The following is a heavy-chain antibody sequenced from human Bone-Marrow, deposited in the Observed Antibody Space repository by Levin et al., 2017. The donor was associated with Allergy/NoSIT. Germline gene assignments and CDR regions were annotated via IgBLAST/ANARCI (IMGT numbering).Heavy chain of an antibody. J-gene: IGHJ6*02. Sequence: TLSLTCTLSGFSLSTSGMRVSWIRQPPGKALEWLARIDWDDDKIYRTSLKTRLTISKDTSKNQVVLKMTNMDPVDTATYFCAARGVGVVSHYNGMDVWGQGTTVTVSS. V-gene: IGHV2-70*04. CDR3: AARGVGVVSHYNGMDV. CDR2: IDWDDDK. D-gene: IGHD1-26*01. CDR1: GFSLSTSGMR.